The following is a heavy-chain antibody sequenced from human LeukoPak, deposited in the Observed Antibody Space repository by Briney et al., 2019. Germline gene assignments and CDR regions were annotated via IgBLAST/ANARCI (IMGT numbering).Heavy chain of an antibody. D-gene: IGHD5-12*01. CDR3: ALPGGGSGYDIGDDAFDI. V-gene: IGHV5-51*01. Sequence: GESLKISCKGSGYSFTNYWIGWVRQMPGKGLEWMGIIYPGDSDTRYSPSFQGQVTMSADKSISTAYMELSRLRSDDTAVYYCALPGGGSGYDIGDDAFDIWGQGTMVTVSS. CDR1: GYSFTNYW. CDR2: IYPGDSDT. J-gene: IGHJ3*02.